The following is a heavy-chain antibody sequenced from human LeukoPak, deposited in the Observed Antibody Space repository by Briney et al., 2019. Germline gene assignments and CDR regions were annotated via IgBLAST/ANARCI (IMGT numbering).Heavy chain of an antibody. CDR2: INHSGST. CDR1: GGSFGGYY. V-gene: IGHV4-34*01. J-gene: IGHJ4*02. Sequence: SETLSLTCAVYGGSFGGYYWSWIRQPPGKGLEWIGEINHSGSTNYNPSLKSRVTISVDTSKNQFSLKLSSVTAADTAVYYCARNRQWELAYFDYWGQGTLVTVSS. D-gene: IGHD1-26*01. CDR3: ARNRQWELAYFDY.